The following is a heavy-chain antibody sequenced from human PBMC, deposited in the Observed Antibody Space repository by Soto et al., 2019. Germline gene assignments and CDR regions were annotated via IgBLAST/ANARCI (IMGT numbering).Heavy chain of an antibody. CDR3: ARDPAATVARHYFDY. V-gene: IGHV4-31*03. Sequence: LCLTCPDSSVSVLRGGHYWNWIRLFPGKGLEWIGYIYHSGGGYYNPSLKSRASMSVVTSKNEFSLRLASVIAADTAVYFCARDPAATVARHYFDYWGQGALVPVSS. D-gene: IGHD4-4*01. CDR1: SVSVLRGGHY. CDR2: IYHSGGG. J-gene: IGHJ4*02.